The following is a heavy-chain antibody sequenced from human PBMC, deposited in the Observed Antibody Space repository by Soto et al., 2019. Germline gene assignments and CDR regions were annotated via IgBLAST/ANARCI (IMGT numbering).Heavy chain of an antibody. Sequence: SETLSLTCTVSGGSISPGDFFWALVRQPPGKGLEWIGHIYYSGNTYYNPSLKSRLTISIDTSKNQLSLKLRSLTAADTAVYYCARGQVVAAQHWGQGTLVTVSS. J-gene: IGHJ4*02. CDR3: ARGQVVAAQH. V-gene: IGHV4-30-4*01. CDR2: IYYSGNT. CDR1: GGSISPGDFF. D-gene: IGHD2-15*01.